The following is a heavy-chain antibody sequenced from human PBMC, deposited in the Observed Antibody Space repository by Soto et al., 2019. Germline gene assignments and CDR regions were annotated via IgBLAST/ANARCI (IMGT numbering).Heavy chain of an antibody. J-gene: IGHJ4*02. V-gene: IGHV2-5*02. CDR3: ARGWWTTYYSPFFDY. CDR2: IYWDDDK. CDR1: GFSLSSSGVG. D-gene: IGHD3-10*01. Sequence: QITLKESGPTLVRPTQTLTLTCTFSGFSLSSSGVGVGWIRQPPGKALEWLALIYWDDDKRYSPSLKSRLTITMDTSENRVILTLTKLDTVDTATYYCARGWWTTYYSPFFDYWGQGTLVTVSS.